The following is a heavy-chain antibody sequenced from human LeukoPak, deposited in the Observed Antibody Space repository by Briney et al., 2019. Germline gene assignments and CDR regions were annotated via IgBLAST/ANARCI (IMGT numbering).Heavy chain of an antibody. CDR2: VHPNSGNT. CDR3: ARVRTPFGVVASPDALDV. J-gene: IGHJ3*01. V-gene: IGHV1-8*01. D-gene: IGHD3-3*01. CDR1: GYPFTTWE. Sequence: ASVKVSCKTSGYPFTTWEINWVRQAAGQGLEWMGWVHPNSGNTAYAQKFQGRVTLTKETSTNTAYMEMRSLMSDDMAVYYCARVRTPFGVVASPDALDVWGQGTAVTVSS.